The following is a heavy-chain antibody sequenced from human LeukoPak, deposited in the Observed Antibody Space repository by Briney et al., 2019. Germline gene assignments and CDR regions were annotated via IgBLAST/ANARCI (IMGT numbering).Heavy chain of an antibody. J-gene: IGHJ5*02. V-gene: IGHV1-69*04. CDR2: IIPILGVA. D-gene: IGHD3-9*01. Sequence: ASVKVSCKASGGTFSSYAISWVRQAPGQGLEWMGRIIPILGVANYAQKFQGRVTITADKSTSTAYMELSSLRSEDTAVYYCARDRESYYDILTGYFGFSWFDPWGQGTLVTVSS. CDR3: ARDRESYYDILTGYFGFSWFDP. CDR1: GGTFSSYA.